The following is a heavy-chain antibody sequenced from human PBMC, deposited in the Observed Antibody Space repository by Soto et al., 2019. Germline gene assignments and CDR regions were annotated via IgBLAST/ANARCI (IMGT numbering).Heavy chain of an antibody. CDR2: FDPEDGET. V-gene: IGHV1-24*01. J-gene: IGHJ3*02. CDR1: GYTLTELS. Sequence: ASVKVSCKVSGYTLTELSMHWVRQAPGKGLEWMGGFDPEDGETIYAQKFQGRVTMTEDTSTDTAYMELSSLRSEDTAVYYCATDRGFCSGGSCYSTGAFDIWGQGTMVTVS. CDR3: ATDRGFCSGGSCYSTGAFDI. D-gene: IGHD2-15*01.